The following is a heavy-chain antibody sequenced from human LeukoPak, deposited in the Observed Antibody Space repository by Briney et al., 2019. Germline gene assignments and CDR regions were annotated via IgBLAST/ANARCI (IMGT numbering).Heavy chain of an antibody. J-gene: IGHJ4*02. Sequence: GGSLRLSCAASGFTFSSYSMNWVRQAPGKGLEWVSYISSSSSTIYYADSVKGRFTISRDNAKNSLYLQMNSLRAEDTAVYYCARSGGPRPWRHSSSWYDYWGQGTLVTVSS. CDR2: ISSSSSTI. V-gene: IGHV3-48*01. D-gene: IGHD6-13*01. CDR3: ARSGGPRPWRHSSSWYDY. CDR1: GFTFSSYS.